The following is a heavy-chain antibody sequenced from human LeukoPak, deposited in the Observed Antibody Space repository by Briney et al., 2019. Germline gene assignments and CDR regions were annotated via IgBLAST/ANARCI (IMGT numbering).Heavy chain of an antibody. V-gene: IGHV4-30-4*07. CDR2: IYNSGST. CDR1: GGSISSGGYS. D-gene: IGHD2-2*01. CDR3: ARGGDIVVVPAAMMLDDAFDI. J-gene: IGHJ3*02. Sequence: SETLSLTCAVSGGSISSGGYSWNWIRQPPGKGLEWIGYIYNSGSTSYNPSLKSRITMSVDTSKNQFSLKLSSVTAADTAVYYCARGGDIVVVPAAMMLDDAFDIWGQGTMVTVSS.